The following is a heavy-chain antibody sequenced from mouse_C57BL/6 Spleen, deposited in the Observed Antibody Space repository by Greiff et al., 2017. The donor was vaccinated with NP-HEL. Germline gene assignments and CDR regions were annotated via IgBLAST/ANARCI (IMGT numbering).Heavy chain of an antibody. CDR3: SSSPNKDAMDY. V-gene: IGHV1-19*01. Sequence: EVQLQQSGPVLVKPGASVKMSCKASGYTFTDYYMNWVKQSHGKSLEWIGVINPYNGGTSYNQKFKGKATLTVDKSSSTADMALNSLTSEYSAGCYYSSSPNKDAMDYWGQGTSVTVSA. D-gene: IGHD6-1*01. CDR2: INPYNGGT. CDR1: GYTFTDYY. J-gene: IGHJ4*01.